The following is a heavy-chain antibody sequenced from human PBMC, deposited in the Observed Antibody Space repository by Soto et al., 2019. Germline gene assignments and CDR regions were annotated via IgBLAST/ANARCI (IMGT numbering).Heavy chain of an antibody. D-gene: IGHD3-22*01. J-gene: IGHJ5*02. V-gene: IGHV4-30-2*01. CDR1: GGSISTDGYS. Sequence: PSETLSLTCTVSGGSISTDGYSWNWIRQPPGKGLEWIGYVSPTGTTYYNPSLKSRVTISLDRTENHFSLSLTSVTAADTALYYCASSHYYDSSGYYYREVGFDPWGQGTLVTVSS. CDR2: VSPTGTT. CDR3: ASSHYYDSSGYYYREVGFDP.